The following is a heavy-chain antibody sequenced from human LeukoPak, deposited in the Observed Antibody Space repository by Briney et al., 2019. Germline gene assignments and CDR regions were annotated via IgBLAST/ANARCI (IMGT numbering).Heavy chain of an antibody. CDR2: IYYSGST. Sequence: SETLSLTCAVYGGSFSGYYWSWIRQPPGKGLEWIGYIYYSGSTNYNPSLKSRVTISVDTSKNQFSLKLSSVTAADTAVYYCARDGAMVDAFDIWGQGTMVTVSS. CDR1: GGSFSGYY. J-gene: IGHJ3*02. D-gene: IGHD5-18*01. V-gene: IGHV4-59*01. CDR3: ARDGAMVDAFDI.